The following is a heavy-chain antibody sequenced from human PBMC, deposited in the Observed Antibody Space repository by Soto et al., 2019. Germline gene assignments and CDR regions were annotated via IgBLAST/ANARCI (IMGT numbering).Heavy chain of an antibody. CDR2: NYYSGIT. J-gene: IGHJ6*02. CDR3: ARVESIEGLYYGMDV. CDR1: GGSISSALYY. Sequence: PSETLSLTCTVSGGSISSALYYWTWIRQHPGKGLEWIGYNYYSGITYYNPSLKSRVTISLDTSKNQFSLKLSSVTAADTAVYYCARVESIEGLYYGMDVWGQGNTVTVSS. D-gene: IGHD6-6*01. V-gene: IGHV4-31*03.